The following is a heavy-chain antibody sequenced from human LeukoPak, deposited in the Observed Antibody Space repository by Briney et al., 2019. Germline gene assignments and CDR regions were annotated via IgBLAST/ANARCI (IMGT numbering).Heavy chain of an antibody. Sequence: PGGSLRRYCTASGFTFGDYAMSWVRQAPGKGLEWVGFIRSKAYGGTTEYAASVKGRFTISRDDSKSIAYLQMNSLKTEDTAVYYCTRTGGYYDSSGYYRTGSHYYYYGMDVWGQGTTVTVSS. J-gene: IGHJ6*02. CDR1: GFTFGDYA. CDR2: IRSKAYGGTT. D-gene: IGHD3-22*01. V-gene: IGHV3-49*04. CDR3: TRTGGYYDSSGYYRTGSHYYYYGMDV.